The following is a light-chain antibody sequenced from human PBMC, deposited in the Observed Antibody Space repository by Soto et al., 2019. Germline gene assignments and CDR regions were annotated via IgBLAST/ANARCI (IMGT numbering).Light chain of an antibody. CDR1: SSNIGAGYD. Sequence: QSVLTQPPSVSWAPGQRVTISCTVSSSNIGAGYDVHWYQQLPGTAPKLLIYGNSNRPSGVPDRFSGSKSGTSASLAITGLQAEDEADYYCQSYDSSLSVHYVFGTGTKVTV. CDR3: QSYDSSLSVHYV. J-gene: IGLJ1*01. CDR2: GNS. V-gene: IGLV1-40*01.